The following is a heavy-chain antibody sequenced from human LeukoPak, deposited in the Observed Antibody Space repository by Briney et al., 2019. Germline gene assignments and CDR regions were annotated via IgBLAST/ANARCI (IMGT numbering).Heavy chain of an antibody. CDR1: GSSITSNFY. D-gene: IGHD6-13*01. CDR3: ARDVFLGSSWYVGY. J-gene: IGHJ4*02. CDR2: IYPCWAT. V-gene: IGHV4-38-2*02. Sequence: PSETLSLTCSVSGSSITSNFYWGWVRQSPGKGLVWIGTIYPCWATYYNPSLKTLVTIALDTSKNQFSLKLTSVTAADTAVYYCARDVFLGSSWYVGYWGQGTLVTVSP.